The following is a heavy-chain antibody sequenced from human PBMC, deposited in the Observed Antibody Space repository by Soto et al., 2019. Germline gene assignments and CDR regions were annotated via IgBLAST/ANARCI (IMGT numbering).Heavy chain of an antibody. CDR2: ISSSSSYI. Sequence: EVQLVESGGGLVKPGGSLRLSCAASXFXFSSYSMNWVRQAPGKGLEWVSSISSSSSYIYYADSVKGRFTISRDNAKNSLYLQMNSLRAEDTAVYYCATKGGLYYGSGPGGYGMDVWGQGTTVTVSS. CDR3: ATKGGLYYGSGPGGYGMDV. CDR1: XFXFSSYS. J-gene: IGHJ6*02. D-gene: IGHD3-10*01. V-gene: IGHV3-21*01.